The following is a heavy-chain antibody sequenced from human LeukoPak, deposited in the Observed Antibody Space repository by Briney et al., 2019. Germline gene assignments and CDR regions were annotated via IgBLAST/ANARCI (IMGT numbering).Heavy chain of an antibody. CDR1: GGSISSGSYY. CDR2: IYTSGST. Sequence: PSETLSLTCTVSGGSISSGSYYWSWIRQPAGKGLEWIGRIYTSGSTNYNPSLKSRVTISVDTSKNQFSLKLSSVTAADTAVYYCARDGGFANYGDYKLGFDYWGQGTLVTVSS. D-gene: IGHD4-17*01. J-gene: IGHJ4*02. V-gene: IGHV4-61*02. CDR3: ARDGGFANYGDYKLGFDY.